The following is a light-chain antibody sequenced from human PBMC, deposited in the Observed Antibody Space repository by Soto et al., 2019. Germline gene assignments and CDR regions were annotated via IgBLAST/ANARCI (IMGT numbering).Light chain of an antibody. CDR1: SSDVGGYNY. CDR3: SSYTSGSSRV. V-gene: IGLV2-14*01. J-gene: IGLJ1*01. CDR2: DVS. Sequence: QSALTQAASVSGSPGQSITISCTGTSSDVGGYNYVSWYQQHPGKAPKLMIYDVSNRPSGVSNRFSGSKSGNTASLTISGLQAEDEADYYCSSYTSGSSRVFGTGTKLTVL.